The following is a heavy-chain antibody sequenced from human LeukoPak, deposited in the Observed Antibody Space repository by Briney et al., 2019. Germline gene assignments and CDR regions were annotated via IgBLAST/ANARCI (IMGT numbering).Heavy chain of an antibody. J-gene: IGHJ4*02. CDR3: ARDKSSPEYYYDSSGYYSN. CDR2: INPSGGST. V-gene: IGHV1-46*03. CDR1: GYTFTSYY. Sequence: GASVKVSCKASGYTFTSYYMHWVRQAPGQGLEWMGIINPSGGSTSYAQKFQGRVTMTRDTSTSTVYVELSSLRSEDTAVYYCARDKSSPEYYYDSSGYYSNWGQGTLVTVSS. D-gene: IGHD3-22*01.